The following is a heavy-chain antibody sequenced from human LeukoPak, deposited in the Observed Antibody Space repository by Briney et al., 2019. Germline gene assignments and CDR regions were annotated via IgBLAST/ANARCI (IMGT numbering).Heavy chain of an antibody. Sequence: RGSLRHSCAASGFTFSSAWMTGVRQAPGKGLEWVGRVRSKADGGTTDYAAPAKGRCTTSRDDSEDTVFLQMNSLKTEDTAVYYCTTVRPGTSGYSYWGQGTLVTVSS. D-gene: IGHD3-22*01. CDR2: VRSKADGGTT. J-gene: IGHJ4*02. CDR3: TTVRPGTSGYSY. CDR1: GFTFSSAW. V-gene: IGHV3-15*01.